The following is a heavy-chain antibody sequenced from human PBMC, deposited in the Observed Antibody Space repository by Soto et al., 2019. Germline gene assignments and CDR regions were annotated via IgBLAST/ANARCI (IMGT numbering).Heavy chain of an antibody. J-gene: IGHJ4*02. CDR1: GFTFDDYG. V-gene: IGHV3-20*04. CDR3: ARDTYYYDSSGYYYGY. Sequence: EVQLVESGGGVVRPGGSLRLSCAASGFTFDDYGMSWVRQAPGKGLEWVSGINWNGGSTGYADSVKGRCTISRDNAKHSLYLQMNSLRAEDTALYYCARDTYYYDSSGYYYGYWGQGTLVTVSS. CDR2: INWNGGST. D-gene: IGHD3-22*01.